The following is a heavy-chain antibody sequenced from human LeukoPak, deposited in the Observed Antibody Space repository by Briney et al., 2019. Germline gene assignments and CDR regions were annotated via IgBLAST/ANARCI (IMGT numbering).Heavy chain of an antibody. CDR3: VKGRRRVSYVHYFDS. J-gene: IGHJ4*02. CDR2: ISSDETNQ. CDR1: GLNFSRYA. D-gene: IGHD3-16*01. Sequence: PGGSLRLSCSVSGLNFSRYAMHWVRQAPGKGLEWVGVISSDETNQFYADSVKGQFTISRDNSNNTVFLNMNTLRPDDTAIYYCVKGRRRVSYVHYFDSWGRGALVTVSS. V-gene: IGHV3-30*18.